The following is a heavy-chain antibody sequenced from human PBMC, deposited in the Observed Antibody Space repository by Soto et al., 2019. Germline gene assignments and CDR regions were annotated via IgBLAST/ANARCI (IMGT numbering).Heavy chain of an antibody. CDR2: MSPYSGNT. Sequence: QVQLVQSGDEVRKPGSSVKVSCKASGYIFVNYGIAWVRQAPGQGLEWMGWMSPYSGNTHYAGKVQGRLTMTTDTSTSTVYMDVGSLTSDDTAVYYCAMVDNFVTPTPQDVWGQGTTVTVSS. D-gene: IGHD3-16*02. V-gene: IGHV1-18*01. J-gene: IGHJ6*02. CDR3: AMVDNFVTPTPQDV. CDR1: GYIFVNYG.